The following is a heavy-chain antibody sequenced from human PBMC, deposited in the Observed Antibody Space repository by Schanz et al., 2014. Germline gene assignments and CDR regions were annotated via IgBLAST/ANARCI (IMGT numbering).Heavy chain of an antibody. CDR1: EYSFTSYS. CDR2: INTGSGDT. D-gene: IGHD3-3*01. CDR3: ARDRRFFVRDDLYCFDS. J-gene: IGHJ4*02. V-gene: IGHV1-3*04. Sequence: QVHLVQSGAEVKRPGASVKVSCKASEYSFTSYSMHWVRQAPGQRLEWMGWINTGSGDTKYSQNVQGRVTMTTDTSTSTAYMALTDLRSDDTAVYYCARDRRFFVRDDLYCFDSWGQGTLVTVSS.